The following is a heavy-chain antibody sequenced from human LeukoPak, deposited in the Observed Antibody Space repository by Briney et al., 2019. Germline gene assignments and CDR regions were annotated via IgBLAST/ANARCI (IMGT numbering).Heavy chain of an antibody. CDR3: AKDHAYDSSGYYIVDY. CDR1: GFTFSSYA. J-gene: IGHJ4*02. Sequence: GGALRLSCAASGFTFSSYAMSWVCQAPGKGLEVVSAISGSGGSTYYADSVKGRFTISRDNSKDTLYLQMTSLRAEDTAVYYCAKDHAYDSSGYYIVDYWGQGTLVTVSS. V-gene: IGHV3-23*01. CDR2: ISGSGGST. D-gene: IGHD3-22*01.